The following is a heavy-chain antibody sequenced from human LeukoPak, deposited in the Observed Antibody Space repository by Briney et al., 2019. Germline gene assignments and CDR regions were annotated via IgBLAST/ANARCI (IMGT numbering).Heavy chain of an antibody. CDR2: ISYDGSNK. D-gene: IGHD2-2*01. CDR3: ARDRTSCLDY. J-gene: IGHJ4*02. CDR1: GVTFSSYA. V-gene: IGHV3-30-3*01. Sequence: GGSLRLSCAASGVTFSSYAMHWVRQAPGKGLEWVAVISYDGSNKYYADSVKGRFTISRDNPKNTLYLQMNSLRAEDTAVYYCARDRTSCLDYWGPGTLVTVSS.